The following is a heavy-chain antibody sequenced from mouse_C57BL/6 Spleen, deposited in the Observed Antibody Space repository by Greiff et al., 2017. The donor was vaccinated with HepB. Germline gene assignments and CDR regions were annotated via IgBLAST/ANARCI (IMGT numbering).Heavy chain of an antibody. CDR3: SRSYVSSRGFAY. V-gene: IGHV5-17*01. Sequence: EVQLVESGGGLVKPGGSLKLSCAASGFTFSDYGMHWVRQAPEKGLEWVAYISSGSSTIYYADTVKGRFTISRDNAKNTLFLQMTSLRSKDTAMYYCSRSYVSSRGFAYWGQGTLVTVSS. J-gene: IGHJ3*01. D-gene: IGHD1-1*01. CDR1: GFTFSDYG. CDR2: ISSGSSTI.